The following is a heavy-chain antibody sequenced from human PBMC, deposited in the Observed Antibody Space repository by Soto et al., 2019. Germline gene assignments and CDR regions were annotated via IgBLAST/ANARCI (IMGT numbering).Heavy chain of an antibody. CDR2: LNQDGSAK. D-gene: IGHD3-16*01. CDR3: ARVSPSGGSGY. Sequence: GGSLRVSCAVSGLTFSSYWWSWVRQAPGKGLEWVANLNQDGSAKYYVDSVKGRFTISRDNAKNSLYLQMNSLRAEDTAVYYCARVSPSGGSGYWGQGTLVTVSS. V-gene: IGHV3-7*01. CDR1: GLTFSSYW. J-gene: IGHJ4*02.